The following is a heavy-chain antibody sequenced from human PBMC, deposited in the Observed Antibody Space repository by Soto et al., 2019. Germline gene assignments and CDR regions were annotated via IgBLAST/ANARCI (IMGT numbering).Heavy chain of an antibody. V-gene: IGHV3-74*01. Sequence: GGSLRLSCAASGFTFSNYWMHWVRQTPGKGLEWVSRINNDGTTISYADSVKGRFTISRDNAKNTLYLQMNNLRDEDTAVYYCARDLGAIVAVFSFDLWGQGSMVTVSS. D-gene: IGHD5-12*01. CDR2: INNDGTTI. CDR1: GFTFSNYW. J-gene: IGHJ3*01. CDR3: ARDLGAIVAVFSFDL.